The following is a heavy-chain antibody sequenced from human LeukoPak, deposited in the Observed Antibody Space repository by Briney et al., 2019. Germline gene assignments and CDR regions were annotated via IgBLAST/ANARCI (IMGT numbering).Heavy chain of an antibody. CDR1: GGSMSSYY. CDR3: ARGWYYYDSSGYYLWFDP. J-gene: IGHJ5*02. D-gene: IGHD3-22*01. Sequence: SETLSLTCTVSGGSMSSYYWSWIRQPPGKGLEWIGYIYYSGSTNYNPSLKSRVTISVDTSKNQFSLKLSSVTAADTAVYYCARGWYYYDSSGYYLWFDPWGQGTLVTVSS. V-gene: IGHV4-59*01. CDR2: IYYSGST.